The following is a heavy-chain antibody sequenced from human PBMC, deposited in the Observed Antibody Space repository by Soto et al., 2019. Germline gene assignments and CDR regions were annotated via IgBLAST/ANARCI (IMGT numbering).Heavy chain of an antibody. D-gene: IGHD6-13*01. J-gene: IGHJ6*02. CDR2: ISAYNGNT. Sequence: GASVEVSCKASGYTFTSYGISWVRQAPGQGLEWMGWISAYNGNTNYAQKLQGRVTMTTDTSTSTAYMELRSLRSDDTAVYYCARRRIAAAGTKNYYYYYYGMDVWGRGTTVTVSS. CDR3: ARRRIAAAGTKNYYYYYYGMDV. V-gene: IGHV1-18*01. CDR1: GYTFTSYG.